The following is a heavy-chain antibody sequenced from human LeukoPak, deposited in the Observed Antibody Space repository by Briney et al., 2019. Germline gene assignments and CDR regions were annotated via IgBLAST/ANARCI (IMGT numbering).Heavy chain of an antibody. D-gene: IGHD2-2*02. CDR2: IYTSGST. Sequence: SETLSLTCTVSGGSISSGSYYWSWIRQPAGKGLEWIGRIYTSGSTNYNPSLKSRVTISVDTSKNQFSLKLSFVTAADTAVYYCAREVVPAAIPRSDRDWFDPWGQGTLVTVSS. CDR3: AREVVPAAIPRSDRDWFDP. V-gene: IGHV4-61*02. CDR1: GGSISSGSYY. J-gene: IGHJ5*02.